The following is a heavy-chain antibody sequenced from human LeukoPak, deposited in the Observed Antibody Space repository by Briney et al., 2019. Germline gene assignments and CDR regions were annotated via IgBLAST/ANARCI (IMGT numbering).Heavy chain of an antibody. CDR3: AKDQRRRSISGVVIAQDY. D-gene: IGHD3-3*01. CDR2: IRYDGSNK. Sequence: GGSLRLSCAASGFTFSSYGMHWVRQAPGKGLEWVAFIRYDGSNKYYADSVKGRFTISRDNSKNTLYLQMNSLRAEDTAVYYCAKDQRRRSISGVVIAQDYWGQGTLVTVSS. CDR1: GFTFSSYG. J-gene: IGHJ4*02. V-gene: IGHV3-30*02.